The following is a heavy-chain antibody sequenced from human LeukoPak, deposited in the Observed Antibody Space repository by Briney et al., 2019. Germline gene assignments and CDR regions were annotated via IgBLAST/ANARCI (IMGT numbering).Heavy chain of an antibody. CDR3: VRGNYDNRGYSNAFDI. J-gene: IGHJ3*02. V-gene: IGHV4-59*01. D-gene: IGHD3-22*01. CDR1: NASISSSY. CDR2: IYYNGNT. Sequence: SWTLSLTCTVRNASISSSYWSWIRQPPRKRLEWIGYIYYNGNTNSNPSLKSRVTISADTSKNQFSLRLSSVTAADSAVYYCVRGNYDNRGYSNAFDIWGQGAVVTVSS.